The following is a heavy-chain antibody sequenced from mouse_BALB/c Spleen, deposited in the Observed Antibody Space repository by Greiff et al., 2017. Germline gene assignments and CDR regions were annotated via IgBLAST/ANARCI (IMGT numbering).Heavy chain of an antibody. J-gene: IGHJ3*01. CDR2: ISYSGST. CDR1: GYSITSDYA. D-gene: IGHD2-4*01. CDR3: ARRGDYDGAWFAY. V-gene: IGHV3-2*02. Sequence: EVKLQESGPGLVKPSQSLSLTCTVTGYSITSDYAWNWIRQFPGNKLEWMGYISYSGSTSYNPSLKSRISITRDTSKNQFFLQLNSVTTEDTATYYCARRGDYDGAWFAYWGQGTLVTVSA.